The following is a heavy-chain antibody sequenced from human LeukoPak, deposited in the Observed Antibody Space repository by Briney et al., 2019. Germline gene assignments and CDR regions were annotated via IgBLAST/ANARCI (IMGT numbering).Heavy chain of an antibody. CDR1: QFIPSDYA. V-gene: IGHV3-23*01. D-gene: IGHD6-25*01. CDR3: AKDRLSLPF. J-gene: IGHJ4*02. CDR2: ISGSGGST. Sequence: GGSLRLSRAASQFIPSDYAVRSVRQGPGAGLGWVAAISGSGGSTYYAGSMKGLFTISRDNYKNTHYLQMNSLRAEDTAVYYCAKDRLSLPFWGQGTLVIVSS.